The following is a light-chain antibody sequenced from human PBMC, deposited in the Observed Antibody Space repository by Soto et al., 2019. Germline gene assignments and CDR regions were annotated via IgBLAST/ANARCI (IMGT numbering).Light chain of an antibody. CDR2: GAS. Sequence: EIVLTQSPGTLSLSPGERATLSCRASQSVSSSYLAWYQQKPGQAPRLLIYGASSRATGIPGRFSGSGSGSEFTLTISRLEPEDFAVYYCQQYGSSPQTFGQGTRLEIK. CDR3: QQYGSSPQT. CDR1: QSVSSSY. V-gene: IGKV3-20*01. J-gene: IGKJ5*01.